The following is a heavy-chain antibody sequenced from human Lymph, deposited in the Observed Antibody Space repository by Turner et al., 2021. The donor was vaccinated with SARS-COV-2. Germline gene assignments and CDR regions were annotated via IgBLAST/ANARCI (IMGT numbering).Heavy chain of an antibody. CDR2: IKPNSGGT. CDR1: GYTFTGYY. D-gene: IGHD3-10*01. CDR3: ARARGLKCRVRRVDPFDY. Sequence: QVQLVHSGAEVKKPGASVKVSCNASGYTFTGYYMHWVRQAPGQRVEGMGWIKPNSGGTSNAQKFQGRVTMTMATYITKDYMELSRLRSGDTAVYVCARARGLKCRVRRVDPFDYWGQGTLVTVSS. V-gene: IGHV1-2*02. J-gene: IGHJ4*03.